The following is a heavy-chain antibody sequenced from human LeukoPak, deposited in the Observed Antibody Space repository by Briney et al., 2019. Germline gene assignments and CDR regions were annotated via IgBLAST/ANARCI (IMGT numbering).Heavy chain of an antibody. Sequence: PGGSLRLSCAASGFTFSSYEMNWVRQAPGKGLEWVSYISSSGSTIYYADSVKGRFTISRDNTQNSLYLQMSSLRAEDTAVYYCARDKIVGATLLDYWGQGALVIVSS. CDR3: ARDKIVGATLLDY. CDR1: GFTFSSYE. CDR2: ISSSGSTI. D-gene: IGHD1-26*01. J-gene: IGHJ4*02. V-gene: IGHV3-48*03.